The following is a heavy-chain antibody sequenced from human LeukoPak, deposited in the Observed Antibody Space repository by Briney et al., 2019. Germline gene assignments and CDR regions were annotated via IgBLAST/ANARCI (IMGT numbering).Heavy chain of an antibody. Sequence: PGESLKISCKGSGYSFTSYWIVWVRQMPGKGLEWMGIFYPGDSDTRYSPSFQGQVTISADKSISTAYLQWSSLKASDTAMYYCARHFTSGYGPRGMDVWGQGTTVTVSS. J-gene: IGHJ6*02. D-gene: IGHD5-18*01. V-gene: IGHV5-51*01. CDR1: GYSFTSYW. CDR2: FYPGDSDT. CDR3: ARHFTSGYGPRGMDV.